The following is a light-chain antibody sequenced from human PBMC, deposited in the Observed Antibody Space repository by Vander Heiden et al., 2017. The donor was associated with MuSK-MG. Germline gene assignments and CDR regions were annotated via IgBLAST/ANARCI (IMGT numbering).Light chain of an antibody. CDR2: YKSYSDK. V-gene: IGLV5-45*01. Sequence: LVKQPPPRPASPAAAANSACTLRSGINVGTYRIYWYQHKPGSPPQYLLRYKSYSDKQHSSGVPSRFSGSKDASTIAVILLIPEVQSADEVNYYCMNWHSSAVVFGGGTKLTVL. J-gene: IGLJ2*01. CDR3: MNWHSSAVV. CDR1: SGINVGTYR.